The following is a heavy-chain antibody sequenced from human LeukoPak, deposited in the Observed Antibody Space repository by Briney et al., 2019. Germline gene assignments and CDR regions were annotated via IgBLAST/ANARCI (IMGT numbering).Heavy chain of an antibody. Sequence: SQTLCLTCTVSGGSISSGGYYWSRIPPPKGKDRVWIGYIYHGGSVNYNPSLKSRVTKSVDRSKNQCPRKLGSVTAAGTAVYYCAYGPNGYDSRYFDYWGQGTLVTVSS. J-gene: IGHJ4*02. CDR3: AYGPNGYDSRYFDY. CDR2: IYHGGSV. V-gene: IGHV4-30-2*01. CDR1: GGSISSGGYY. D-gene: IGHD5-12*01.